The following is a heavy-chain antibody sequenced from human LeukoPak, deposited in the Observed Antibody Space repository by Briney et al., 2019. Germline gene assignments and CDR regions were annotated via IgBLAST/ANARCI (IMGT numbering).Heavy chain of an antibody. CDR3: ASSFYGGNNPIFTY. CDR1: GYTFTRYY. CDR2: INPSGGST. V-gene: IGHV1-46*01. Sequence: GASVRVSCKASGYTFTRYYLQWVRQAPGRGLEWMGIINPSGGSTSYAQKFQGRVTMTRDTSTSTVYMELSSLRSEDTALYYCASSFYGGNNPIFTYWGQGTLVTVSS. D-gene: IGHD4-23*01. J-gene: IGHJ4*02.